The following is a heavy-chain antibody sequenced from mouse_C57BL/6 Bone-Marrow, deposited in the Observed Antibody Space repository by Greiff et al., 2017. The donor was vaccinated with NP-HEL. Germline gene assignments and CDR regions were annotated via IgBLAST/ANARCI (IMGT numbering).Heavy chain of an antibody. CDR1: GYTFTSYW. Sequence: QVQLKQPGTELVKPGASVKLSCKASGYTFTSYWMHWVKQRPGQGLEWIGNINPSNGGTNYNEQFKSKATLTVDKSSSTAYMQLSSLTSEDSAVYYCARLPVLTGYYYAMDYWGQGTSVTVSS. J-gene: IGHJ4*01. D-gene: IGHD4-1*01. CDR3: ARLPVLTGYYYAMDY. CDR2: INPSNGGT. V-gene: IGHV1-53*01.